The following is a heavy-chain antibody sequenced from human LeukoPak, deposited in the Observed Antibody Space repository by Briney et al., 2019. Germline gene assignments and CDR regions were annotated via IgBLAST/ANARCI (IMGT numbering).Heavy chain of an antibody. D-gene: IGHD2-15*01. CDR2: INPNSGGT. CDR1: GYTFTGYY. J-gene: IGHJ1*01. V-gene: IGHV1-2*02. CDR3: ARDRVECGGSCYQEYFQH. Sequence: ASVKVSCKASGYTFTGYYMHWVRRAPGQGLEWMGWINPNSGGTNYAQKFQGRVTMTRDTSISTAYMELSRLRSDDTAVYYCARDRVECGGSCYQEYFQHWGQGTLATVSS.